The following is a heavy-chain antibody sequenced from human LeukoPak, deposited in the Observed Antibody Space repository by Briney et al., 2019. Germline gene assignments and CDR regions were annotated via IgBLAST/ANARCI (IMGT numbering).Heavy chain of an antibody. J-gene: IGHJ4*02. Sequence: SETLSLTCTVSGGSISSYYWSWIRQPPGKGLEWIGYIYYSGSTNYNPSLKSRVTISVDTSKNQFSLKLSSVTAADTAVYYCAREFDSSGYYLYAIDYWGQGTLVTVSS. V-gene: IGHV4-59*01. CDR1: GGSISSYY. CDR2: IYYSGST. CDR3: AREFDSSGYYLYAIDY. D-gene: IGHD3-22*01.